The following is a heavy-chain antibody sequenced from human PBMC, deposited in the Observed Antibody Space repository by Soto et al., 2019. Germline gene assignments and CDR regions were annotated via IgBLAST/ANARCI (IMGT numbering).Heavy chain of an antibody. CDR2: INAGNGNT. Sequence: ASVKVSCKASGYTFISYAIHWVRQAPGQRLEWMGWINAGNGNTKYSQKFQGRVTITRDTSASTAYMELTSLRSEDTAVYYCARELQGLYYFDYWGQGTLVHRLL. CDR1: GYTFISYA. CDR3: ARELQGLYYFDY. J-gene: IGHJ4*02. D-gene: IGHD2-15*01. V-gene: IGHV1-3*01.